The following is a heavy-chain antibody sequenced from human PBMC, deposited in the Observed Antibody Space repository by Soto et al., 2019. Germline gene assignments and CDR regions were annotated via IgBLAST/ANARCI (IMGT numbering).Heavy chain of an antibody. CDR1: GGTFSSYA. D-gene: IGHD2-21*02. J-gene: IGHJ6*02. CDR3: ARRECGGDCYSSDYYYYYGMDV. CDR2: IIPIFGTA. V-gene: IGHV1-69*13. Sequence: SVKVSCKASGGTFSSYAISWVRQAPGQGLEWMGGIIPIFGTANYAQKFQGRVTSTADESTSTAYMELSSLRSEGTAVYYCARRECGGDCYSSDYYYYYGMDVWGQGTTVPVSS.